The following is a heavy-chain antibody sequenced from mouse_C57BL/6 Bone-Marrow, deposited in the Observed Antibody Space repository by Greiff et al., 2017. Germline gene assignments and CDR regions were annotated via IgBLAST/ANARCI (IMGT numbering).Heavy chain of an antibody. CDR3: AVLLRPGWFAY. D-gene: IGHD1-1*01. CDR2: IDPSDSYT. CDR1: GYTFTSYW. J-gene: IGHJ3*01. Sequence: QVQLQQPGAELVMPGASVKLSCKASGYTFTSYWMHWVKQRPGQGLEWIGEIDPSDSYTNYNQKFKGKSTLTVDKSSSTAYMQLSSLTSEDSAVYYCAVLLRPGWFAYWGQGTLVTVSA. V-gene: IGHV1-69*01.